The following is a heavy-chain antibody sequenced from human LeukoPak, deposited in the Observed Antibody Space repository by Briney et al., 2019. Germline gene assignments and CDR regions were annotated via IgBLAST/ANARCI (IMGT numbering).Heavy chain of an antibody. CDR3: ARAGPDRSRVGPCDY. CDR2: ISGSAGGT. Sequence: GGSLRLSCVVSGITLSNYAMSWVRQAPGKGLEWVAGISGSAGGTKYADSVKGRFTISRDNSLNTLYLQMNSLRAEDTAVYYCARAGPDRSRVGPCDYWGQGAQVTVSS. J-gene: IGHJ4*02. CDR1: GITLSNYA. D-gene: IGHD2-2*01. V-gene: IGHV3-23*01.